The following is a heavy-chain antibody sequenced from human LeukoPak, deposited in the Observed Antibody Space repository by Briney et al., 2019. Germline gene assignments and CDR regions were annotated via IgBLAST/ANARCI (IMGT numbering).Heavy chain of an antibody. Sequence: PGGSLRLSCAASGFTFSSYGMHWVRQAPGKGLEWVAIIRYDGSNKYYTDSVKGRFTISRDNSKNTLYLQMNSLRAEDTAVYYCANGDLGITTFGVAFNAFDIWGQGAMVTVSS. CDR1: GFTFSSYG. V-gene: IGHV3-30*02. J-gene: IGHJ3*02. CDR2: IRYDGSNK. D-gene: IGHD3-3*01. CDR3: ANGDLGITTFGVAFNAFDI.